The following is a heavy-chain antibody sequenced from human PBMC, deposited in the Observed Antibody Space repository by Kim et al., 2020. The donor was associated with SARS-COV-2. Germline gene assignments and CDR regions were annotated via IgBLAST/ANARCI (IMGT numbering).Heavy chain of an antibody. D-gene: IGHD3-16*01. J-gene: IGHJ6*02. CDR2: INTNTGNP. Sequence: ASVKVSCKASGYTFTSYAMNWVRQAPGQGLEWMGWINTNTGNPTYAQGFTGRFVFSLDTSVSTAYLQISSLKAEDTAVYYCARRRPFWGLRQDYYYYGMDVWGQGTTVTVSS. V-gene: IGHV7-4-1*02. CDR3: ARRRPFWGLRQDYYYYGMDV. CDR1: GYTFTSYA.